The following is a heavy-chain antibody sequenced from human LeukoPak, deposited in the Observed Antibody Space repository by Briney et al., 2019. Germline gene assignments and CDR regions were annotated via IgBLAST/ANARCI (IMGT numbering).Heavy chain of an antibody. V-gene: IGHV3-48*03. CDR2: ISSRGSTI. D-gene: IGHD2/OR15-2a*01. J-gene: IGHJ3*02. CDR3: AREFQNSFDI. Sequence: PGGSLRLSCAASGFTFSSYEMNWVRQAPGKGLEWVSYISSRGSTIYYADSVKGRFTFSRDNAKNSLYLQMNSLRAGDTGIYYCAREFQNSFDIWGQGTMVTVSS. CDR1: GFTFSSYE.